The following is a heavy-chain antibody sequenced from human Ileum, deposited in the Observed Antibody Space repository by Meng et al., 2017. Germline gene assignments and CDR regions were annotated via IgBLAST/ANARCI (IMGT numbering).Heavy chain of an antibody. CDR1: VGSISSGEYC. D-gene: IGHD3-3*02. Sequence: QVQLQESGPGLLKPSETLSPSGPVSVGSISSGEYCWGWIRQPPGKGLEWIGSVYFTGYTYYSPSLMSRVTISVETSKNQFSLRLTSVTAADTGLYLCARHGHFTPDKYYFDSWGQGTLVTVSS. J-gene: IGHJ4*03. CDR3: ARHGHFTPDKYYFDS. V-gene: IGHV4-39*01. CDR2: VYFTGYT.